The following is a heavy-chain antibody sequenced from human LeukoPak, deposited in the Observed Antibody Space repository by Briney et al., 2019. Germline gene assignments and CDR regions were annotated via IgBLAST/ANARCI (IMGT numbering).Heavy chain of an antibody. V-gene: IGHV5-51*01. J-gene: IGHJ3*01. Sequence: GESLKISCEASGFNFNNYWVGWVRQMPGKGLEWMGIIYPGDYDTRYSPSFQGLVTISVDKSISTAYLQWRSLRASDTAMYFCAGHSFDTVDAFDVWGQGTIVTVSA. CDR3: AGHSFDTVDAFDV. CDR1: GFNFNNYW. CDR2: IYPGDYDT. D-gene: IGHD2-2*02.